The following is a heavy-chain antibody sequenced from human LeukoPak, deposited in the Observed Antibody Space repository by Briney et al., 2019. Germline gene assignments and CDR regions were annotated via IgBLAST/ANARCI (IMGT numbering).Heavy chain of an antibody. J-gene: IGHJ4*02. CDR1: GYTFTGYY. CDR3: ARDLNYYDSSGTFDY. Sequence: AASVKVSCKASGYTFTGYYMHWVRQAPGQGLEWMGWINPNSGVTNYAQKFQGRVTMTRDTSISTAYMELSRLRSDDTAVYYCARDLNYYDSSGTFDYWGQGTLVTVSS. V-gene: IGHV1-2*02. CDR2: INPNSGVT. D-gene: IGHD3-22*01.